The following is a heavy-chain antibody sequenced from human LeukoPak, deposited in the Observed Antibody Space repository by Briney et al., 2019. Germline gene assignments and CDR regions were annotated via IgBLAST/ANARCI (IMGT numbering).Heavy chain of an antibody. CDR3: ARTYYYDSSGYAFDY. CDR1: GFTFSSYS. Sequence: GGSLRLSCAASGFTFSSYSMNWVRQAPGKGLEWVAVISYDGSNKYYADSVKGRFTISRDNSKNTLYLQMNSLRAEDTAVYYCARTYYYDSSGYAFDYWGQGTLVTVSS. CDR2: ISYDGSNK. V-gene: IGHV3-30*03. J-gene: IGHJ4*02. D-gene: IGHD3-22*01.